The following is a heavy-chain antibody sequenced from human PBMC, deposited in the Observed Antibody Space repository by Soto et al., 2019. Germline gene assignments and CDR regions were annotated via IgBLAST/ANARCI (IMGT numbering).Heavy chain of an antibody. CDR2: IYYSGST. CDR1: GCSISSSSYS. Sequence: SETLTLSCLVSGCSISSSSYSWGWIRQPPGKGLEWIGSIYYSGSTYYNPSLKSRVTIYVGTSKNQFSLKLSSVTAAETAVFYCPRHRAGKWFDPWGQGTLVTVSS. CDR3: PRHRAGKWFDP. D-gene: IGHD6-19*01. V-gene: IGHV4-39*01. J-gene: IGHJ5*02.